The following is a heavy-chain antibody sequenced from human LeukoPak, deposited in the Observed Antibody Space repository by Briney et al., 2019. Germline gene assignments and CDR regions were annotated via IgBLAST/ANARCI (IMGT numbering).Heavy chain of an antibody. J-gene: IGHJ3*02. D-gene: IGHD3-22*01. CDR3: AKRYYYDSGGYCASAFDI. V-gene: IGHV1-69*05. CDR2: IIHIYDTA. Sequence: GASVKVSCKDPGGTFSSYAISWVRQAPGQGLEWMGGIIHIYDTANYAQKFQGRVTITKAESTSTAYMELSSLRSEDTAVYYCAKRYYYDSGGYCASAFDIWGQGTMVTVSS. CDR1: GGTFSSYA.